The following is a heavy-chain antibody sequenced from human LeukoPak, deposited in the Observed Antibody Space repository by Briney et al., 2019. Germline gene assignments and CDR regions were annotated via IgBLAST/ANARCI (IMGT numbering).Heavy chain of an antibody. CDR1: GGSISSYY. J-gene: IGHJ4*02. Sequence: SETLSLTCTVSGGSISSYYWSWIRQPAGKGLEWIGRIYTSGSTNYNPSLKSRVTMSVDTSKNQFSLKLSSVTAADTAVYYCARDETIGGKVVPAAIVGDYWGQGTLVTVSS. CDR2: IYTSGST. D-gene: IGHD2-2*01. V-gene: IGHV4-4*07. CDR3: ARDETIGGKVVPAAIVGDY.